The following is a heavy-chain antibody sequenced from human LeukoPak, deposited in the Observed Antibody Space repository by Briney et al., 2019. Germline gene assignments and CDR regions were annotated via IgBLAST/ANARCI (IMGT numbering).Heavy chain of an antibody. CDR2: IYTSGST. V-gene: IGHV4-4*07. Sequence: SETLSLTCTVSGASISSNYWSWIRQPAGKGLEWIGRIYTSGSTNYNPSLKSRVTISVDTSKNQFSLKLSSVTAADTAVYYCAREDYYYMDVWGKGTTVTVSS. CDR3: AREDYYYMDV. CDR1: GASISSNY. J-gene: IGHJ6*03.